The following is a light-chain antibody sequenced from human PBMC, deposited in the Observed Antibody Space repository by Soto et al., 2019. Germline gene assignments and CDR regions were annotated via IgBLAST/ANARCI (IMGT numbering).Light chain of an antibody. CDR1: QTITNFY. J-gene: IGKJ3*01. V-gene: IGKV3-20*01. Sequence: EIVLTHSPGTLSLSPGERATLSCRASQTITNFYLAWYQQKLGQAPRLLIYGASNRATGIPDRFSGSGSGTDFTLTISRLEPADSAVYYCQQFGGSPPRFTFGPGTKVDI. CDR3: QQFGGSPPRFT. CDR2: GAS.